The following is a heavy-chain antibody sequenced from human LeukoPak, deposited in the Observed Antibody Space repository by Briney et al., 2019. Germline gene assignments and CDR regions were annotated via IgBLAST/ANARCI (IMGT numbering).Heavy chain of an antibody. D-gene: IGHD3-10*01. V-gene: IGHV1-69*04. CDR1: GGTFSRYA. CDR2: IIPIFGIA. Sequence: SVKVSCKASGGTFSRYAISWVRQAPGQGLEWMGRIIPIFGIANNAQKFQGRVTITADKSTSTAYMELSSLRSEDTAVYYCARNYGSGTGWFDPWGQGTLVTVSS. J-gene: IGHJ5*02. CDR3: ARNYGSGTGWFDP.